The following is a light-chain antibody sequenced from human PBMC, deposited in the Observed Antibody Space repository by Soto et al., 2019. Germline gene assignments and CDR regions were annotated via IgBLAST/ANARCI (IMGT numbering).Light chain of an antibody. Sequence: EIVLTQSPGTLSSSPGERATLSCRASQSVSSSYLAWYQQKPGQAPRLLIYGASSRATGIPDRFSGSGSGTDFTLTISRLEPEDFAVSYCQQYGSARTFGQGTKVEIK. V-gene: IGKV3-20*01. CDR2: GAS. CDR1: QSVSSSY. J-gene: IGKJ1*01. CDR3: QQYGSART.